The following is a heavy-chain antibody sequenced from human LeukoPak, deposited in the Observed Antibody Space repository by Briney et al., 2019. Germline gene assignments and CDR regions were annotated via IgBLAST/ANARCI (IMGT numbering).Heavy chain of an antibody. Sequence: GESLKISCKASGYSFTSCWIGWVRQMPGKGLEWMGIIDPSDSDTRYTPSFQGQVTISADKSLTTAYLQWNSLKASDTAMYYCARQPAMGRSGDYWGQGTLVIVSS. CDR2: IDPSDSDT. V-gene: IGHV5-51*01. J-gene: IGHJ4*02. D-gene: IGHD7-27*01. CDR1: GYSFTSCW. CDR3: ARQPAMGRSGDY.